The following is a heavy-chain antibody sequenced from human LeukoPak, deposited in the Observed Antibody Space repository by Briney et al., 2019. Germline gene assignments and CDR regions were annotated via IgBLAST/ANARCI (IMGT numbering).Heavy chain of an antibody. Sequence: GGSLKLACKASGFTFSNYVMSLVRQAPGKGLEWVSAISEGSSKTYYADSVKGRFTVSRDNSKNTLYLQMNSLRDEDTAVYYCARAFDFDAFDIWGQGTMVTVSS. CDR1: GFTFSNYV. J-gene: IGHJ3*02. D-gene: IGHD3-9*01. CDR3: ARAFDFDAFDI. CDR2: ISEGSSKT. V-gene: IGHV3-23*01.